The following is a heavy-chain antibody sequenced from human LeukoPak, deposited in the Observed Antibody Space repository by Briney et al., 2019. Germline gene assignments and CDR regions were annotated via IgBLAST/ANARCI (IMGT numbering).Heavy chain of an antibody. CDR1: GYTFTSYY. J-gene: IGHJ4*02. CDR3: ARVLYAYGSGSYYFDY. Sequence: ASVKVSCKASGYTFTSYYMHWARQAPGQGLEWMGIINPSGGSTSYAQKFQGRVTMTGDTSTSTVYMELSSLRSEDTAVYYCARVLYAYGSGSYYFDYWGQGTLVTVSS. D-gene: IGHD3-10*01. CDR2: INPSGGST. V-gene: IGHV1-46*01.